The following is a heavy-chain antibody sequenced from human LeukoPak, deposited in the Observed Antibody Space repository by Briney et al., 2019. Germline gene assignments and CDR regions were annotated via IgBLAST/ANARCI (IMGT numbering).Heavy chain of an antibody. V-gene: IGHV3-23*01. CDR3: AKDKRGSGYSYGCHEDAFDI. CDR2: INGSGGRT. J-gene: IGHJ3*02. CDR1: GFTLSSYA. D-gene: IGHD5-18*01. Sequence: PGRSLRLSCAASGFTLSSYAMSWVRPAPRPGLERVSAINGSGGRTYYAVSVKGRFTISRDNSNDKPYLQMNGLRTEDTAVYCRAKDKRGSGYSYGCHEDAFDIWGQGTMVTVSS.